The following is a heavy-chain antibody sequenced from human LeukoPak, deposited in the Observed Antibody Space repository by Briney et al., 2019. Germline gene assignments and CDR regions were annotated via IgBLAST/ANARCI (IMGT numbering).Heavy chain of an antibody. V-gene: IGHV4-4*07. CDR2: IYTSGST. J-gene: IGHJ4*02. D-gene: IGHD3-16*01. CDR1: GGSISSYH. CDR3: ARAALMTTPTTDLYYFDY. Sequence: SETLSLTCTVSGGSISSYHWSWIRQAAGKGLEWIGRIYTSGSTKYNPSLKRRVTMSVDTSKNQISLKLSSVTAADTAVYYCARAALMTTPTTDLYYFDYWGQGTLVTVSS.